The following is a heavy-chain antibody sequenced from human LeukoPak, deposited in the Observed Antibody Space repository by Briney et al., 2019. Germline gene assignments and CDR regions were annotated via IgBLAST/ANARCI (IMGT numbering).Heavy chain of an antibody. J-gene: IGHJ5*02. Sequence: PSETLSLTCTVSGDSISSYYWSWIRQPPGKGLEWIGYIHTSGSTNYNPSLKSRVTISVDTSKNQFSLKLSSVTAVDTAVYYCARRRMLGVSGGCCWFDPWGQGTLVTVSS. CDR1: GDSISSYY. CDR3: ARRRMLGVSGGCCWFDP. V-gene: IGHV4-4*09. CDR2: IHTSGST. D-gene: IGHD3-16*01.